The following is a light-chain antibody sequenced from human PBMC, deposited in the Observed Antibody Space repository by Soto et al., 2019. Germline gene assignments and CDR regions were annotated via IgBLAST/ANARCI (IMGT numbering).Light chain of an antibody. Sequence: EIVLTQSPGTLALSPGERATLSCRASQSVSSSLAWYQQRPGQAPRLLIYDTSTRAAGISARFSGSGSGTEFTLTISSLQSEDFATYYCQQYETFSGTFGPGTKVDIK. CDR2: DTS. V-gene: IGKV3-15*01. CDR3: QQYETFSGT. CDR1: QSVSSS. J-gene: IGKJ1*01.